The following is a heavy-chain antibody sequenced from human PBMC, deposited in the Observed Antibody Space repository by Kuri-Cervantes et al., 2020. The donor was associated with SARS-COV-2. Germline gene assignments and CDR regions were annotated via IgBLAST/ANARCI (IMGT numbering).Heavy chain of an antibody. J-gene: IGHJ6*02. CDR3: ARGVGAAVAGTLITIYYYYGMDV. V-gene: IGHV4-34*01. D-gene: IGHD6-19*01. Sequence: SCAVYGGSFSGYYWSWIRQPPGKGLEWIGEINHSGSTNYNPSLKSRVTISVDTSKNQFSLKLSSVTAADTAVYYCARGVGAAVAGTLITIYYYYGMDVWGQGTTVTVSS. CDR2: INHSGST. CDR1: GGSFSGYY.